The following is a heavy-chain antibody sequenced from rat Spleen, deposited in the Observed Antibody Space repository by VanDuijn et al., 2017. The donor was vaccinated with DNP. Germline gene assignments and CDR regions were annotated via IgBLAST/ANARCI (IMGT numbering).Heavy chain of an antibody. J-gene: IGHJ4*01. V-gene: IGHV5-34*01. D-gene: IGHD1-1*01. CDR2: ISSSSSYI. Sequence: EVQLVESGGGLVQPGRSLKLSCLASGFTFSNYGMNWIRQAPGKGLEWVASISSSSSYIYYADTVKGRFTISRENAKNTLYLQMTSLSSEDTALYYCARQGYSGSYAMDAWGQGTSVTVSS. CDR1: GFTFSNYG. CDR3: ARQGYSGSYAMDA.